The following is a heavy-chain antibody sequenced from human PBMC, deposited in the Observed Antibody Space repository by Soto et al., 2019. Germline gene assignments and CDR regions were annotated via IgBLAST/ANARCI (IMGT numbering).Heavy chain of an antibody. Sequence: QVRLEQSEAEVKKPGSSVRVSCQASGGALTSYPIHWVRQAPGQGLEWMGVIDPMFDTSNLAEKFKARVTFTADASTKTVYMDLTSLRSDDTAVYFCATYPRPYNWIDLWGQGTLLTVSS. CDR1: GGALTSYP. D-gene: IGHD1-1*01. V-gene: IGHV1-69*01. J-gene: IGHJ5*02. CDR2: IDPMFDTS. CDR3: ATYPRPYNWIDL.